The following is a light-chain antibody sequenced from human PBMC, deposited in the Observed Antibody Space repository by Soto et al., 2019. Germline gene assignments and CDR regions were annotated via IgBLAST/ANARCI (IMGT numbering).Light chain of an antibody. CDR1: SSDVGTYDL. V-gene: IGLV2-23*01. CDR3: CSFAGSNSWV. J-gene: IGLJ3*02. CDR2: EAT. Sequence: QSALTQPASVSGSPGQSITISCTGSSSDVGTYDLVSWYQHHPGAAPKLMIYEATRRPSGISNRFSGSKSGNTASLTISGLQAEDEADYYCCSFAGSNSWVFCGGTKVTVL.